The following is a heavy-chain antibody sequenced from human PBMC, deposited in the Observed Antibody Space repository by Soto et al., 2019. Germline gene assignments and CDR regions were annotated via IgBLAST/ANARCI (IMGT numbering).Heavy chain of an antibody. CDR2: INAGNGHT. D-gene: IGHD4-17*01. Sequence: QVHLVQSGAEVKHPGASVKVSCKASGYTLKTYVMHWVRQAPGQRLEWVGWINAGNGHTAYSQKFQGRVTMTRDTSANTAYMDLSSLRSEDTAVYYCARDSDASVTHWGQGTLVTVSS. CDR1: GYTLKTYV. J-gene: IGHJ4*02. CDR3: ARDSDASVTH. V-gene: IGHV1-3*01.